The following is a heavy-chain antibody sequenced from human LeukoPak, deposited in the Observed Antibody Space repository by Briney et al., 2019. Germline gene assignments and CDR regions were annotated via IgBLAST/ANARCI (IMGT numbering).Heavy chain of an antibody. CDR1: GFTFSSYA. V-gene: IGHV3-23*01. CDR2: ISGSGGST. D-gene: IGHD3-22*01. CDR3: XXXGSPYDSSEYYFDY. Sequence: PGGSLRLSCAASGFTFSSYAMSWVRQAPGKGLEWVSAISGSGGSTYYADSVKGRFTISRDNSKNTLYLQMNSLRAEDTAVYYCXXXGSPYDSSEYYFDYWGQGTLVTVSS. J-gene: IGHJ4*02.